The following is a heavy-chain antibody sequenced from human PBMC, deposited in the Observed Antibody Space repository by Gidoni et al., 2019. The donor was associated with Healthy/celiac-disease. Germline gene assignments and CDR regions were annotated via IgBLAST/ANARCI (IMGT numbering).Heavy chain of an antibody. CDR2: INHSGST. Sequence: QVQLQQWGAGLLKPSETLSLTCAVYGGSFSGYYWSWIRQPPGKGLEWIGEINHSGSTNYNPSLKSRVTISIDTSKNQFSLKLSSVTAADTAVYYCARAPLGVTTPYYFDYWGQGTLVTVSS. V-gene: IGHV4-34*02. J-gene: IGHJ4*02. D-gene: IGHD4-17*01. CDR1: GGSFSGYY. CDR3: ARAPLGVTTPYYFDY.